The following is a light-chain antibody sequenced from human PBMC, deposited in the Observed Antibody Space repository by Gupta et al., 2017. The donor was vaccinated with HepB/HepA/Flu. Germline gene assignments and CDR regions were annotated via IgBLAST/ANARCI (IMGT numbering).Light chain of an antibody. V-gene: IGLV2-14*03. CDR1: SSYVGGYDY. CDR2: DVS. CDR3: SSYTSSSRVI. Sequence: QSALTQPASVSGSPGQSITMSCTGTSSYVGGYDYVSWYQQYPGKAPKLMIYDVSNRPSGVSSRFSGSKSGNTATLTISGLQAEDEADYYCSSYTSSSRVIFGGGTKLTVL. J-gene: IGLJ2*01.